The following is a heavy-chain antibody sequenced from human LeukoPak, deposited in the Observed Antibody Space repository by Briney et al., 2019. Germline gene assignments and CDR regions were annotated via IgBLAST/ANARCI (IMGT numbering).Heavy chain of an antibody. CDR1: GGPISSYY. CDR2: IYYTGST. D-gene: IGHD1-14*01. J-gene: IGHJ6*02. Sequence: SETLSLTCTVSGGPISSYYWSWIRQPPGKGLEWIGYIYYTGSTNYNPSLKSRVTISLDTSKNQFSLKLSSVTVADTAVYDCTRSGLTGMRKYARADYYYYGMDVWGQGTAVTVSS. V-gene: IGHV4-59*12. CDR3: TRSGLTGMRKYARADYYYYGMDV.